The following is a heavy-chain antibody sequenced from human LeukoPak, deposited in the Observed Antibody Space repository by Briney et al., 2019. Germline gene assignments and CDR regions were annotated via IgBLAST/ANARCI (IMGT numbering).Heavy chain of an antibody. J-gene: IGHJ4*02. CDR1: GYTFTSYG. CDR2: ISAHNGNT. V-gene: IGHV1-18*01. Sequence: ASVKVSCKASGYTFTSYGISWVRQAPGQGLEWMGWISAHNGNTNYAQKLQGRVTMTTDTSTSTAYMELRSLRSDDTAVYYCAREAGGDYYDSSGYLIHFDYWGLGTLVTVSS. CDR3: AREAGGDYYDSSGYLIHFDY. D-gene: IGHD3-22*01.